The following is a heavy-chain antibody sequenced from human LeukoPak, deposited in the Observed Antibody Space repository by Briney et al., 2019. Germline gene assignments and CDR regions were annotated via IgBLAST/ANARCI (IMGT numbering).Heavy chain of an antibody. V-gene: IGHV1-24*01. CDR2: FDPEDGET. CDR3: ATEVYCSSTSCQNWFDP. Sequence: ASVKVPCKVSGYTLTELSMHWVRQAPGKGLEWMGGFDPEDGETIYAQKFQGRVTMTEDTSTDTAYMELSSLRSEDTAVYYCATEVYCSSTSCQNWFDPWGQGTLVTVSS. CDR1: GYTLTELS. J-gene: IGHJ5*02. D-gene: IGHD2-2*01.